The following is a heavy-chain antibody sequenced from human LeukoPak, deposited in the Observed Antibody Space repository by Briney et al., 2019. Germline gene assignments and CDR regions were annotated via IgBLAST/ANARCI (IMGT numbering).Heavy chain of an antibody. D-gene: IGHD2-2*01. V-gene: IGHV1-18*01. J-gene: IGHJ4*02. Sequence: VASVKVSCKASGYTFTNYAISWVRQAPGQGLEWMGWISTYNGNTNYAQNLQGRVTMTRDTSISTAFMELSRLRSDDTAVYYCARVGVEGASCYDYWGQGTLVTVSS. CDR3: ARVGVEGASCYDY. CDR1: GYTFTNYA. CDR2: ISTYNGNT.